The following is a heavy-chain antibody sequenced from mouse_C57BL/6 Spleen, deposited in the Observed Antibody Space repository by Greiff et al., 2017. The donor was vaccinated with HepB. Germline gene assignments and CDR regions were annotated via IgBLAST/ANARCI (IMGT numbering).Heavy chain of an antibody. CDR2: IWWDDDK. CDR1: GFSLSTFGMG. Sequence: QVTLKECGPGILQPSQTLSLTCSFSGFSLSTFGMGVGWIRQPSGKGLEWLAHIWWDDDKYYNPALKSRLTISTDTSKNQVFLKIANVDTADTATYYCARITTVVATGHPRYFDVWGTGTTVTVSS. V-gene: IGHV8-8*01. D-gene: IGHD1-1*01. CDR3: ARITTVVATGHPRYFDV. J-gene: IGHJ1*03.